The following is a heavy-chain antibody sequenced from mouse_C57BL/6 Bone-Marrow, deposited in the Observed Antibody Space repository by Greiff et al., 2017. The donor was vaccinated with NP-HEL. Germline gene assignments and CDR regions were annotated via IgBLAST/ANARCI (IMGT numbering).Heavy chain of an antibody. CDR2: ISSGGDYI. Sequence: EVKLVESGEGLVKPGGSLKLSCAASGFTFSSYAMSWVRQTPEKRLEWVAYISSGGDYIYYADTVQGRFTISRDNARNTLYLQMSSLKSEDTAMYYCTRDGYSSSFAYWGQGTLVTVSA. J-gene: IGHJ3*01. D-gene: IGHD2-3*01. CDR1: GFTFSSYA. V-gene: IGHV5-9-1*02. CDR3: TRDGYSSSFAY.